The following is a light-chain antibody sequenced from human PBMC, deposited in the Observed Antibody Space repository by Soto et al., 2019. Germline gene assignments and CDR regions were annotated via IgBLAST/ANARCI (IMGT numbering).Light chain of an antibody. CDR3: AAWDDSLNGLYV. J-gene: IGLJ1*01. Sequence: QSVLTQPPSASGTPGQRVTISCSGSSSNIGSNSVNWYQQLPGTAPKLLVYSTSQRPSGVPDRFSGSKSGTSASLAISALQSKDEADYFCAAWDDSLNGLYVFGTGTKVTVL. CDR2: STS. CDR1: SSNIGSNS. V-gene: IGLV1-44*01.